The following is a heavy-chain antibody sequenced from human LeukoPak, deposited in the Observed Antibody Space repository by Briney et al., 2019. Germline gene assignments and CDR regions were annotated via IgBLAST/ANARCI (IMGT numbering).Heavy chain of an antibody. CDR1: GYTFTSYG. CDR2: ISAYNGNT. J-gene: IGHJ4*02. D-gene: IGHD6-13*01. V-gene: IGHV1-18*04. Sequence: ASVKVSCTASGYTFTSYGISWVRQAPGQGLEWMGWISAYNGNTNYAQKLQGRVTMTTDTSTSTAYMELRSLRSDDTAVYYCATDLIAAAGTGQDYWGQGTLVTVSS. CDR3: ATDLIAAAGTGQDY.